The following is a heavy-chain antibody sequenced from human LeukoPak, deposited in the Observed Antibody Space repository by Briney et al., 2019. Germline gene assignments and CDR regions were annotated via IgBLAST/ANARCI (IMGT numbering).Heavy chain of an antibody. J-gene: IGHJ4*02. CDR1: GGSFSGYY. CDR2: INHSGST. V-gene: IGHV4-34*01. D-gene: IGHD5-24*01. Sequence: SETLSLTCAVYGGSFSGYYWSWIRQPPGKGLEWIGEINHSGSTNYNPSLKSRVTISVDTSKNQFSLKLSSVTAADTAVYYCARDGLNPFWGQGTLVTVSS. CDR3: ARDGLNPF.